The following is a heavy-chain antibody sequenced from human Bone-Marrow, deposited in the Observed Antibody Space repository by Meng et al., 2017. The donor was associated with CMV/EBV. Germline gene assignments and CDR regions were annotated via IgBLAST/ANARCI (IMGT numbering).Heavy chain of an antibody. D-gene: IGHD3-3*01. CDR2: IYSDGST. Sequence: GESLKISCSASGFIFTIYAMTWVRQAPGKGLEWVSTIYSDGSTYYADSLKGRFTISRDNSKNTLSLQMNSLRAADTAVYYCTRDGDFWSGYLLAGMDVWGQGTTVTVPS. CDR1: GFIFTIYA. CDR3: TRDGDFWSGYLLAGMDV. J-gene: IGHJ6*02. V-gene: IGHV3-23*01.